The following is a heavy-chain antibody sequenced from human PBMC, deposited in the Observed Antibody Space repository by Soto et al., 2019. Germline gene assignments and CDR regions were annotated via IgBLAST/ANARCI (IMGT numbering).Heavy chain of an antibody. CDR1: GASVSSGGFY. D-gene: IGHD2-2*01. V-gene: IGHV4-31*03. CDR2: IYNSGST. J-gene: IGHJ6*02. Sequence: SETLSRTCTVSGASVSSGGFYWSWIRQHPGKGLEWIGYIYNSGSTFYNPSLKSRITMSVDTSKNKFSLTLSLRSVTAADTAVYYCARQIPAAITRSGMDVWGQGTTVTVSS. CDR3: ARQIPAAITRSGMDV.